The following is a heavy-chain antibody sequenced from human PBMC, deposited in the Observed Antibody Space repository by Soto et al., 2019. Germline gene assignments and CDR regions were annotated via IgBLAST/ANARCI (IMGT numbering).Heavy chain of an antibody. Sequence: ASVKVWCEATCYTFTSYDINWVRQATGQGLEWMGWMNPNSGNTGYAQKFQGRVTMTRNTSISTAYMELSSLRSEDTAVYYCARGIGSSSDDAFDIWGQGTMVTVSS. CDR3: ARGIGSSSDDAFDI. V-gene: IGHV1-8*01. CDR2: MNPNSGNT. D-gene: IGHD6-6*01. J-gene: IGHJ3*02. CDR1: CYTFTSYD.